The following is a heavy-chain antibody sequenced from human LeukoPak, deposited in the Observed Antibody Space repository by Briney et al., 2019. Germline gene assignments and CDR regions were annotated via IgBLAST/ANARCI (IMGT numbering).Heavy chain of an antibody. J-gene: IGHJ6*03. CDR1: GGTFSSYA. CDR3: ARDSCSSTSCYYYMDV. Sequence: GASVKVSCKASGGTFSSYAISWVRQAPGQGLEWMGGIIPIFGTANYAQKFQGRVTITADESTSTAYTELSSLRSEDTAVYYCARDSCSSTSCYYYMDVWGKGTTVTVSS. V-gene: IGHV1-69*01. CDR2: IIPIFGTA. D-gene: IGHD2-2*01.